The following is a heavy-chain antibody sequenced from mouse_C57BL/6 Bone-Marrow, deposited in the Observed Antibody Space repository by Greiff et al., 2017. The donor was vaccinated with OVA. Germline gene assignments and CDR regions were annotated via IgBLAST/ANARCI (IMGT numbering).Heavy chain of an antibody. D-gene: IGHD3-2*02. CDR1: GYTFTSYW. CDR3: ARRRSSGDFDY. J-gene: IGHJ2*01. CDR2: IHPNSGST. V-gene: IGHV1-64*01. Sequence: VQLQQSGAELVKPGASVKLSCKASGYTFTSYWMHWVKQRPGQGLEWIGMIHPNSGSTNYNEKFKSKATLTVDKSSSTAYMQLSSLTSEDSAVYYCARRRSSGDFDYWGQGTTLTVSS.